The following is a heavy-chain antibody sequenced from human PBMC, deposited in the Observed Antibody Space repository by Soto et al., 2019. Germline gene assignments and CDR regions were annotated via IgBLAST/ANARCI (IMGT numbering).Heavy chain of an antibody. CDR3: AKRGFCSGGRCYSFHFDY. CDR1: GFTFSGHG. CDR2: ITSDGSNK. Sequence: VQLVESGGGLVQPGGSLRLSCAASGFTFSGHGMHWVRQTPGKGLEWVALITSDGSNKFYADSVKGRFTISRDNSKNTLYLQMNSLRAEDTAVYYCAKRGFCSGGRCYSFHFDYWGQGALVTVSS. D-gene: IGHD2-15*01. V-gene: IGHV3-30*18. J-gene: IGHJ4*02.